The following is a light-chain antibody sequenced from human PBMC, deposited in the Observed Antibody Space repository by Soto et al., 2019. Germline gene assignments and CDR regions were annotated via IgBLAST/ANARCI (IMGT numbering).Light chain of an antibody. V-gene: IGKV3-11*01. J-gene: IGKJ1*01. CDR3: QQRSNWLWT. Sequence: EIVLTQSPATLSLSPGERATLSCRASQSVSSYLAWYQQKPGQAPRLLIYDASNRATGIPARFSGSGSGTDFTHTISSLEPEDFAVYYCQQRSNWLWTFGQGTKVEIK. CDR1: QSVSSY. CDR2: DAS.